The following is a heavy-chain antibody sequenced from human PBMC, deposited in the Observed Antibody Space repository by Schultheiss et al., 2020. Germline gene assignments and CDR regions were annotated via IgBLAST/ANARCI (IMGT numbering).Heavy chain of an antibody. CDR1: GFTFSSYA. J-gene: IGHJ4*02. Sequence: GGSLRLSCAASGFTFSSYAMSWVRQAPGKGLEWVSAISGSGGSTYYADSVKGRFTISRDNAKNSLYLQMNSLRAEDTAVYYCARDRGYSSSSLPPFDYWGQGTLVTVPQ. D-gene: IGHD6-6*01. CDR2: ISGSGGST. CDR3: ARDRGYSSSSLPPFDY. V-gene: IGHV3-23*01.